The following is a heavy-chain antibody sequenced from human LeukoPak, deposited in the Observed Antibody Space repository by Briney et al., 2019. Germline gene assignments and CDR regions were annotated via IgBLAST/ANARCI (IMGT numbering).Heavy chain of an antibody. J-gene: IGHJ4*02. CDR3: AKPGGIAARNYFDY. V-gene: IGHV3-23*01. CDR1: GFTFSIYA. Sequence: PGGSLRLSCAASGFTFSIYAMTWVRQAPGKGLEWVSGINTSGGSTYYADSVKGRFTISRDNSKNTVYLQMNSLRAEDTAVYYCAKPGGIAARNYFDYWGQGALVTVSS. D-gene: IGHD6-6*01. CDR2: INTSGGST.